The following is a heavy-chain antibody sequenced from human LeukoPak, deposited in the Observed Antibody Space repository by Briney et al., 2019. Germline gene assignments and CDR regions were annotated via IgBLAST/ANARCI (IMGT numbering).Heavy chain of an antibody. CDR3: TSGYCSSTSCPLHY. J-gene: IGHJ4*02. CDR1: GFTFSSAW. D-gene: IGHD2-2*01. V-gene: IGHV3-15*01. CDR2: IKSKADGGTT. Sequence: GGSLRLPCAASGFTFSSAWMSWVRQAPGKGLEWVGRIKSKADGGTTDYAAPVKARFTISRDDSKNTLYLQMNRLKTEDTAVYYCTSGYCSSTSCPLHYWGQGTLVTVSS.